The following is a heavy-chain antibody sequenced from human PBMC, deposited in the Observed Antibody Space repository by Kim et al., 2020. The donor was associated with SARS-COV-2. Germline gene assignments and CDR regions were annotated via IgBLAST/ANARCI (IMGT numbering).Heavy chain of an antibody. CDR3: ARAKAIPTGTQVPDY. Sequence: GGSLRLSCAASGFTFSDYYMSWIRQAPGKGLEWVSYISSSGSTIYYADSVKGRFTISRDNAKNSLYLQMNSLRAEDTAVYYCARAKAIPTGTQVPDYWGQGTLVTVSS. CDR2: ISSSGSTI. CDR1: GFTFSDYY. J-gene: IGHJ4*02. D-gene: IGHD1-1*01. V-gene: IGHV3-11*01.